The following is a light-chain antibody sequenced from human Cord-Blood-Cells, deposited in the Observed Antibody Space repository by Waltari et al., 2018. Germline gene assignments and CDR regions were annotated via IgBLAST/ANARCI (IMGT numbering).Light chain of an antibody. V-gene: IGLV2-14*01. Sequence: QSALPQPAPVSGSPGQSITISCTGTSSDVGGYNYVSWYQQHPGRGPKLMIYEVSNGPAGVSIRCSVSKSGNTAPRTFAGLQAEDEADYYCSTYTSSSALFGGGTKLTVL. CDR1: SSDVGGYNY. CDR2: EVS. CDR3: STYTSSSAL. J-gene: IGLJ2*01.